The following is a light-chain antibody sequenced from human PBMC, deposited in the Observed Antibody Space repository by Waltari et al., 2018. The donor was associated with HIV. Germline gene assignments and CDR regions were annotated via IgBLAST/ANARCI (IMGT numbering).Light chain of an antibody. Sequence: QTVVTQEPSFSVSPGGTVTLTCGLSSGSVSTSYYPSWYQQTPGQAPRTLIYSTNSRSSWAPYRFSGSILGNKSARTITGGQADDESDYYCVLYMGGGIWVFGGGTKVTVL. J-gene: IGLJ3*02. CDR1: SGSVSTSYY. V-gene: IGLV8-61*01. CDR3: VLYMGGGIWV. CDR2: STN.